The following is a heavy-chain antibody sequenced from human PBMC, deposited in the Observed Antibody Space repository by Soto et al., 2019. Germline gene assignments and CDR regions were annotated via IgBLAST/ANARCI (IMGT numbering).Heavy chain of an antibody. J-gene: IGHJ3*02. CDR3: ARHGITGSYYDAFDI. D-gene: IGHD1-26*01. Sequence: SGTRSPTCAVTGGCISGRRCHWGWSRQPPGKGLGWIASIKYSGTTFYNPSLKSRVTLSVDTSKNQVALKLSSVTAAETAVYYCARHGITGSYYDAFDIWGQGTMVTVS. CDR1: GGCISGRRCH. V-gene: IGHV4-39*01. CDR2: IKYSGTT.